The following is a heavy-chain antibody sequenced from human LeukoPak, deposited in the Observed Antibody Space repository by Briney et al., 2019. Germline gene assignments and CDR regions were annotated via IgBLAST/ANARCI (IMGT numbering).Heavy chain of an antibody. Sequence: PGGSLRLSCAASGFTFDDYAMHWVRRAPGKGLEWVSGISWNSGSIGYADSVKGRFTISRDNAKNSLYLQMNSLRAEDTALYYCAKGDSSGWTYFDYWGQGTLATVSS. CDR3: AKGDSSGWTYFDY. CDR2: ISWNSGSI. J-gene: IGHJ4*02. V-gene: IGHV3-9*01. CDR1: GFTFDDYA. D-gene: IGHD6-19*01.